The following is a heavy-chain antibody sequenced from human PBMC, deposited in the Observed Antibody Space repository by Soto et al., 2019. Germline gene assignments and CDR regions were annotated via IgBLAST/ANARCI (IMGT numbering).Heavy chain of an antibody. V-gene: IGHV4-39*01. J-gene: IGHJ5*02. CDR1: GGSISSSSYY. D-gene: IGHD6-6*01. CDR3: ARHLALYSSSSGPVNWFDP. CDR2: IYYSGST. Sequence: SETLSLTCTVSGGSISSSSYYWGWIRQPPGKGLEWIGSIYYSGSTYYNPSLKSRVTISVDTSKNQFSLKLSSVTAADTAVYYCARHLALYSSSSGPVNWFDPWGQGTLVTVSS.